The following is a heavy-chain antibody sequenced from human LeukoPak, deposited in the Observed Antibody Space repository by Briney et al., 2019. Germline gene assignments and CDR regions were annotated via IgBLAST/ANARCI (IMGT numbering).Heavy chain of an antibody. Sequence: GGSLRLSCAASGFTFSSYSMNWVRQAPGKGLEWVSSISSSSSYIYYADSVKGRFTISRDNVKNSLYLQMNSLRAEDTAVYYCARGLRFLEWSVYDAFDIWGQGTMVTVSS. J-gene: IGHJ3*02. CDR1: GFTFSSYS. CDR2: ISSSSSYI. V-gene: IGHV3-21*01. D-gene: IGHD3-3*01. CDR3: ARGLRFLEWSVYDAFDI.